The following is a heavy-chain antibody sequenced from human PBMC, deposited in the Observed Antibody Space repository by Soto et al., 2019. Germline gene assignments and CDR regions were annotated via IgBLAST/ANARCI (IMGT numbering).Heavy chain of an antibody. CDR2: IWYDGSNK. CDR1: GFTFSSYG. J-gene: IGHJ4*02. V-gene: IGHV3-33*01. D-gene: IGHD6-6*01. Sequence: GGSLRLSCAASGFTFSSYGMHWVRQAPGKGLEWVAVIWYDGSNKYYADSVKGRFTISRDNSKNTLYLQMNSLRAEDTAVYYCARDLSSSSFDYWDQGTLVTVSS. CDR3: ARDLSSSSFDY.